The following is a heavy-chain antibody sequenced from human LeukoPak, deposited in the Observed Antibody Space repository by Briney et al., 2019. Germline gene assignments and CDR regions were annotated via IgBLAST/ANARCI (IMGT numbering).Heavy chain of an antibody. Sequence: GGSLRLSCAASGFTFSSYAMHWVRQAPGKGLEWVAVISYDGSNKHYADSVKGRFTISRDNSKNTLYLQMNSLRAEDPAVYYCARDQGYYYDSSGQPWGQGTLVTVSS. CDR3: ARDQGYYYDSSGQP. V-gene: IGHV3-30-3*01. CDR1: GFTFSSYA. D-gene: IGHD3-22*01. CDR2: ISYDGSNK. J-gene: IGHJ5*02.